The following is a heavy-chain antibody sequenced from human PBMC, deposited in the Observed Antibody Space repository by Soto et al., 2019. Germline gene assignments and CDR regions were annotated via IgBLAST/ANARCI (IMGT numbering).Heavy chain of an antibody. Sequence: QVQLQESGPGLVNPSGTLSLTCSVSGGSITSNWWCWVRQPPGKGLEWIGEIHHSGRFNYNPSLRSPVTISIDKSKDQLSLKRTSVAAADTAVDYCVRNDWYRGDPWGQGTVVTVSS. CDR3: VRNDWYRGDP. V-gene: IGHV4-4*02. D-gene: IGHD3-9*01. J-gene: IGHJ5*02. CDR2: IHHSGRF. CDR1: GGSITSNW.